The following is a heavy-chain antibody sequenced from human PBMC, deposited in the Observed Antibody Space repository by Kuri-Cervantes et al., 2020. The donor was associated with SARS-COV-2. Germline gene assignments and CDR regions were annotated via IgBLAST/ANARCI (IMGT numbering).Heavy chain of an antibody. Sequence: SVKVSCKASGGTFSSYTISWVRQAPGQGLEWMGRIIPILGIANYAQKFQGRVTITADKSTSTAYMELSSLRSEDTAVYYCARGCSGGSCYGNFDYWGQGTLVTVSS. D-gene: IGHD2-15*01. V-gene: IGHV1-69*02. J-gene: IGHJ4*02. CDR1: GGTFSSYT. CDR3: ARGCSGGSCYGNFDY. CDR2: IIPILGIA.